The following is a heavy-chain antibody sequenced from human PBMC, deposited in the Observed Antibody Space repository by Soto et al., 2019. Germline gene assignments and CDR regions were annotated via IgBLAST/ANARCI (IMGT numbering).Heavy chain of an antibody. D-gene: IGHD3-22*01. J-gene: IGHJ3*02. V-gene: IGHV3-23*04. CDR3: AMKYDYRSSGHYYDDFDI. CDR1: GFTFSSYG. Sequence: EVQLVESGGGLVQPGGSLRLSCAVSGFTFSSYGMSWVRQAPGKGLEWVSAIRGSGDSISYANSVRGRFTLSRDNSKNELYLQMNSLRAEDTALEYCAMKYDYRSSGHYYDDFDIWSRGTTVTVSP. CDR2: IRGSGDSI.